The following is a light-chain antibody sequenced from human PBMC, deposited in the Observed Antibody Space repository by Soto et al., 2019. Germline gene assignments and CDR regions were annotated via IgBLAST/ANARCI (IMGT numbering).Light chain of an antibody. CDR3: SSYTSGSTLVV. CDR1: SSDVGGYNY. Sequence: QSALTQPASVSGSPGQSITISCTGTSSDVGGYNYVSWYQHHPGKAPKLMIYDVSNRPSGVSNRFSGSKSGNTASLTISGLQADDEADYYCSSYTSGSTLVVFGGGTQLTVL. J-gene: IGLJ3*02. CDR2: DVS. V-gene: IGLV2-14*03.